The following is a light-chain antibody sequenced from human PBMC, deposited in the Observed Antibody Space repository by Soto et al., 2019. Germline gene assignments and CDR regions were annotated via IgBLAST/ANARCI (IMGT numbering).Light chain of an antibody. J-gene: IGLJ2*01. V-gene: IGLV2-23*01. CDR2: EDT. CDR3: SSFAGSGTLVV. CDR1: KTDIGNYNL. Sequence: QSALTQPASVSGSPGQSITISCTGTKTDIGNYNLVSWYQRHPDKAPKLIIYEDTKRPSGISNRFSASKSGTTASLTISRLQAEDEADYHCSSFAGSGTLVVFGGGTKLTVL.